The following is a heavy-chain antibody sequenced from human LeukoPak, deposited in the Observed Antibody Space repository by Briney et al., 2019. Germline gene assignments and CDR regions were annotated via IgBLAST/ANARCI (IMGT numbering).Heavy chain of an antibody. V-gene: IGHV4-38-2*02. CDR1: GYSISSGYY. D-gene: IGHD3-3*01. CDR2: IYHNGST. J-gene: IGHJ4*02. Sequence: LETLSLTCTVSGYSISSGYYWGWIRQPPGKGLEWIGNIYHNGSTDYNPSLKSRVTISVDTSKNQFSLKLSSVTAADTAVYYCATDFWSGTNIIDYWGQGTLVTVSS. CDR3: ATDFWSGTNIIDY.